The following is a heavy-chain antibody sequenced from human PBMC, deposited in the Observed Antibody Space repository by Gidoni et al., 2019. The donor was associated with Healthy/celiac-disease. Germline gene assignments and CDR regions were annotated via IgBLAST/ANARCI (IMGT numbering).Heavy chain of an antibody. J-gene: IGHJ4*02. Sequence: QVQLMESGGGVVQPWRSLRLSCAAPGFTFSSYGMHWVRQAPGKGIEWVAVISYDGSNKYYADSVKGRFTISRDNSKNTLYLQMNSLRAEDTAVYYCANGHYYFDYWGQGTLVTVSS. V-gene: IGHV3-30*18. CDR1: GFTFSSYG. CDR2: ISYDGSNK. CDR3: ANGHYYFDY.